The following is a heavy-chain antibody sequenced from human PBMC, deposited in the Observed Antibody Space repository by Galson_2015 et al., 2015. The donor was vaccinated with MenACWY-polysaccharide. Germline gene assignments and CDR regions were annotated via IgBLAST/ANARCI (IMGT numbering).Heavy chain of an antibody. CDR3: AREGSRIVFHAFDV. Sequence: SLRLSCAASGLRFSGSGMHWVRQAPGKGLGWVAVIQYDGTNKVYADPVKGRFSISRDNSKNTLYLEMNSLRAEDTALYYCAREGSRIVFHAFDVWGQGTMVTVSS. J-gene: IGHJ3*01. D-gene: IGHD2-21*01. CDR2: IQYDGTNK. V-gene: IGHV3-33*01. CDR1: GLRFSGSG.